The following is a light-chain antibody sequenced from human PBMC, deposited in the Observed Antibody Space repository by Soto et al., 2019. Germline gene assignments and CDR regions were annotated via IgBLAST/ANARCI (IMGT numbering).Light chain of an antibody. CDR1: QSVRSN. J-gene: IGKJ1*01. CDR3: QQYNEWRT. CDR2: GAS. V-gene: IGKV3-15*01. Sequence: EIVMTQSPATLSVSPGERATLSCRASQSVRSNLAWYQQKPGQAPRLLIYGASTRATGLPARFSGSGSGTEFTLTISSLQSEDFAVYYCQQYNEWRTFGQGTKVEIK.